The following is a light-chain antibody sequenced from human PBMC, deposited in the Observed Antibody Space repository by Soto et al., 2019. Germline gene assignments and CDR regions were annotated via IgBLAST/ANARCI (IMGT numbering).Light chain of an antibody. V-gene: IGKV1-5*03. CDR3: QKYNSYYRT. J-gene: IGKJ1*01. CDR2: KAS. CDR1: QSITVW. Sequence: DIQMTQSPSTLSASVGDRVTITCRASQSITVWLAWYQQKPGNAPKLLIYKASSLESGVPSRFSGSGYGTEFTLTISSLQPDDFATYYCQKYNSYYRTFGQGTKVDIK.